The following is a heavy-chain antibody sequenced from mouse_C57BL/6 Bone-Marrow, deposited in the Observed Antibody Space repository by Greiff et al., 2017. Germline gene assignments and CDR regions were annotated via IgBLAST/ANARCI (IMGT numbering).Heavy chain of an antibody. CDR2: INYDGSST. Sequence: EVKLVESEGGLVQPGSSMKLSCTASGFTFSDYYMAWVRQVPEKGLEWVANINYDGSSTYYLDSLKSRFIISRDNAKNILYLQMSSLKSEDTATYYCARDYGSSSHFDYWGQGTTLTVSS. V-gene: IGHV5-16*01. J-gene: IGHJ2*01. D-gene: IGHD1-1*01. CDR1: GFTFSDYY. CDR3: ARDYGSSSHFDY.